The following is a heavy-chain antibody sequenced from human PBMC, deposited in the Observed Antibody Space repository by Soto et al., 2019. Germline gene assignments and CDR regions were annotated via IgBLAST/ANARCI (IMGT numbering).Heavy chain of an antibody. J-gene: IGHJ4*02. Sequence: GGSLRLSCAASGFTFSSYSMNWVRQAPGKGLEWVSYISSSSSTIYYADSVKGRLTISRDNSKNTLHLQMNSLRSEDTAVYYYAKAFNIMVRGVPPPDYWGQGTLVTVSS. CDR2: ISSSSSTI. CDR3: AKAFNIMVRGVPPPDY. D-gene: IGHD3-10*01. V-gene: IGHV3-48*01. CDR1: GFTFSSYS.